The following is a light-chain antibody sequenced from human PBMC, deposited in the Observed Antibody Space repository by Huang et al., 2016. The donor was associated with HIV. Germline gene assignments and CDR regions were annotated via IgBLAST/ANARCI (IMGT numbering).Light chain of an antibody. CDR3: QQSYSTLIT. V-gene: IGKV1-39*01. CDR2: SAS. J-gene: IGKJ5*01. Sequence: IQMTQSPSSLSAAVGDRVTITCRAGQSIDGDLNWYQQKSGKAPKLLISSASTWHTGVPPRVSGSGSGTDYTLIINNVQPDDFATYFCQQSYSTLITFGQGSRL. CDR1: QSIDGD.